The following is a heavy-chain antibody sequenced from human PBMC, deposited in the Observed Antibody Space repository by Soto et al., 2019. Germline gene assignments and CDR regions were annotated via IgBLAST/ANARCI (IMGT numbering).Heavy chain of an antibody. CDR2: IIPILGIA. D-gene: IGHD5-12*01. CDR3: ARGLGGYDSGAFEI. J-gene: IGHJ3*02. CDR1: GGAFIIYT. V-gene: IGHV1-69*02. Sequence: SVKVSCKAAGGAFIIYTISWVRQAPGQGLEWMGRIIPILGIANYAQKFQGRVTITADKSTSTAYMELSSLRSEDTAVYYCARGLGGYDSGAFEIWGQGTMVTVSS.